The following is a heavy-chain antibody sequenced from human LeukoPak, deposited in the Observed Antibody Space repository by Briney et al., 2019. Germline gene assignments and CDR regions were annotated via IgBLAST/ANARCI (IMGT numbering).Heavy chain of an antibody. CDR1: GGSISSSSYY. Sequence: SETLSLTCTVSGGSISSSSYYWGWIRQPPGKGLEWIGSIYYSGSTYYNPSLKSRVTISVDTSKNQFSLKLSSVTAADTAVYYCARTSDYYFDYWGQGTLVTVSS. D-gene: IGHD2-21*02. V-gene: IGHV4-39*01. CDR2: IYYSGST. J-gene: IGHJ4*02. CDR3: ARTSDYYFDY.